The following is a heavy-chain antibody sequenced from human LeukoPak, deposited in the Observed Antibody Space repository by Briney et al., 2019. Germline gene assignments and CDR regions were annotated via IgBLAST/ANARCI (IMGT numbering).Heavy chain of an antibody. D-gene: IGHD6-13*01. CDR1: GFTCSTYS. Sequence: GGSLRLSCAASGFTCSTYSMNWVRQAPGKGLEWVSSISSSSSSYIYYADSVKGRFTISRDNAKNSLYLQRNSLRAEDTAVYYCARVGSNWSNDYWGQGTLVTVSS. J-gene: IGHJ4*02. V-gene: IGHV3-21*01. CDR2: ISSSSSSYI. CDR3: ARVGSNWSNDY.